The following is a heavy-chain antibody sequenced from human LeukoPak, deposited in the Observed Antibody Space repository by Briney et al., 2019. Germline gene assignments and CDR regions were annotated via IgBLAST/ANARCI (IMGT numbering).Heavy chain of an antibody. Sequence: ASVEVSCKASGYTFISYGISWVRQAPGQGLEWMGWIGPYNGNTNYAQKLQGRVTMTTDTSTSTAYMELRSLRSDDTAVYYCARVNYDFWSGYSYYYYYGMDVWGQGTTVTVSS. J-gene: IGHJ6*02. CDR1: GYTFISYG. CDR2: IGPYNGNT. D-gene: IGHD3-3*01. V-gene: IGHV1-18*01. CDR3: ARVNYDFWSGYSYYYYYGMDV.